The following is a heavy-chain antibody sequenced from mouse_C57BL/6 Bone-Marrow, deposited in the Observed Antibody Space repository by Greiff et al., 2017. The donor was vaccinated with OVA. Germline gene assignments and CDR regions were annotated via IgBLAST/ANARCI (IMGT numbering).Heavy chain of an antibody. V-gene: IGHV1-9*01. J-gene: IGHJ3*01. CDR3: ARERLYYYGSSYVPFAY. CDR1: GYTFTGYW. Sequence: VQLVESGAELMKPGASVKLSCKATGYTFTGYWIEWVKQRPGHGLEWIGEILPGSGSTNYNEKFKGKATFTADTYSNTAYMQLSSLTTEDSAIYYCARERLYYYGSSYVPFAYWGQGTLVTVSA. CDR2: ILPGSGST. D-gene: IGHD1-1*01.